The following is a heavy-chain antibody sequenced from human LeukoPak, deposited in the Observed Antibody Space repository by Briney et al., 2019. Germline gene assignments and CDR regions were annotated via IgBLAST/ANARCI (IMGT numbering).Heavy chain of an antibody. D-gene: IGHD4-17*01. Sequence: GGSLRLSCAASGFTFSSYGMHWVRQAPGKGLEWVAVISYDGSNKYYADSVKGRFTISRDNSKNTLYLQMDSLRAEDTAVYYCAKGQGYYGYYYGMDVWGQGTTATVSS. V-gene: IGHV3-30*18. CDR2: ISYDGSNK. J-gene: IGHJ6*02. CDR1: GFTFSSYG. CDR3: AKGQGYYGYYYGMDV.